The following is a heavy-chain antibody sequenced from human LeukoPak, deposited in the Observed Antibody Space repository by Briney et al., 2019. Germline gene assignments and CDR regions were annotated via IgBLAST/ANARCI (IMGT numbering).Heavy chain of an antibody. Sequence: SETLSLTCAVSGGSISSSHWWGWVRQPPGKGVEWIGRIFRTGTTDYTTSLKGRVTISVDKSKNQFSLKLTSVPAADTAVYYCARLTPTTLSLYYYYMDVWGKGTTVTVSS. J-gene: IGHJ6*03. V-gene: IGHV4-4*02. CDR3: ARLTPTTLSLYYYYMDV. CDR1: GGSISSSHW. CDR2: IFRTGTT. D-gene: IGHD2/OR15-2a*01.